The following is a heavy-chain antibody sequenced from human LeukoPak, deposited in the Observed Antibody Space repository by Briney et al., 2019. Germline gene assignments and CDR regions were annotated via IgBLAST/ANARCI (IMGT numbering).Heavy chain of an antibody. V-gene: IGHV3-30*02. CDR3: AKDLNTVVIQNFD. J-gene: IGHJ4*01. D-gene: IGHD2-21*01. CDR1: GFPFSSYG. Sequence: GGSLSLSCTGSGFPFSSYGMHWVRQTPGRGLEWVAFMRYDGKTEYYADSVKGRFTIAREDSHSTVHLHMKDLRPDDAAVYFCAKDLNTVVIQNFD. CDR2: MRYDGKTE.